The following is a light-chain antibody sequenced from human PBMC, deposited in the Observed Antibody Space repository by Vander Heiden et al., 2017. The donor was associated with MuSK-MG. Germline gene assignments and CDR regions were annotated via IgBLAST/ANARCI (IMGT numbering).Light chain of an antibody. V-gene: IGLV1-51*01. CDR1: RSTLTNNY. CDR3: GTLVSGGLYV. J-gene: IGLJ1*01. Sequence: QSVLTQPPSVSAAPGQKLTTACSGSRSTLTNNYVSWCQQRPGPAPKVLIYETNKRPSGIPDRFSASKSGTSVTLGITGLQTGDEADYYCGTLVSGGLYVFGTGTKVTVL. CDR2: ETN.